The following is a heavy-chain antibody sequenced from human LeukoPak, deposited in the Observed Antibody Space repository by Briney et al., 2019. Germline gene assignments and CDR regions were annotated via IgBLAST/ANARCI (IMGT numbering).Heavy chain of an antibody. J-gene: IGHJ3*02. Sequence: ASVKVSCKASGGTFSSYAISWVRQAPGQGLEWMGRIIPILGIANYAQKFQGRVTITADKSTSTAYMELSSLRSEDTAVYYCARDTHDYGGSWGNRAFDIWGQGTMVTVSS. CDR2: IIPILGIA. V-gene: IGHV1-69*04. CDR3: ARDTHDYGGSWGNRAFDI. CDR1: GGTFSSYA. D-gene: IGHD2-15*01.